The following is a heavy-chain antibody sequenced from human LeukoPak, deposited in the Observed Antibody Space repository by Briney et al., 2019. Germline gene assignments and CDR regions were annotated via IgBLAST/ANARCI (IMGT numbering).Heavy chain of an antibody. D-gene: IGHD1-26*01. Sequence: PGGSLRLSCAASGSTFSGYGMHWVRQAPGKGLEWVAFIQYDGSDKYYADSVKGRFTISRDNSKNRLYLQMNSLRAEDTAVYYCATNPIVGATIDYWGQGTLVTVSS. CDR3: ATNPIVGATIDY. CDR2: IQYDGSDK. V-gene: IGHV3-30*02. CDR1: GSTFSGYG. J-gene: IGHJ4*02.